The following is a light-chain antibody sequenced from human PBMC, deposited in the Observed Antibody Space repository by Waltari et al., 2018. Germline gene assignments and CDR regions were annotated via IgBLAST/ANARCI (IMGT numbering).Light chain of an antibody. Sequence: DIQMTQSPYSLSTSVGDRVTITCRASQSVGSWLAWYQQKPGKAPNLLIYRTSSLESGVPPRFSGSGFGTEFTLTISSLQPDDFATYYCQQYKTYSRTFGQGTKVEIK. V-gene: IGKV1-5*03. CDR3: QQYKTYSRT. CDR2: RTS. J-gene: IGKJ1*01. CDR1: QSVGSW.